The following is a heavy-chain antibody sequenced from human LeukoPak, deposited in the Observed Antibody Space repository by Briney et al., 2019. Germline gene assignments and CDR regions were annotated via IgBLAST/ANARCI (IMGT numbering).Heavy chain of an antibody. J-gene: IGHJ3*02. CDR3: ARDRLAAAGIYDAFDI. V-gene: IGHV3-48*03. D-gene: IGHD6-13*01. CDR1: GFTFSSYE. CDR2: ISSSGSTI. Sequence: GGSLRLSCAASGFTFSSYEMNWVRQAPGKGLEWVSYISSSGSTIYYAGSVKGRFTISRDNAKNSLYLQMNSLRAEDTAVYYCARDRLAAAGIYDAFDIWGQGTMVTVSS.